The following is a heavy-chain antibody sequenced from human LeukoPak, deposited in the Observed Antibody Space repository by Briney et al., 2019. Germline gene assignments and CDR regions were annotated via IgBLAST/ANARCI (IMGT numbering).Heavy chain of an antibody. D-gene: IGHD2-2*02. J-gene: IGHJ5*02. CDR1: GGSFSGYY. V-gene: IGHV4-34*01. CDR2: INHSGST. CDR3: ARGPGAAAAIPGRRSGLDP. Sequence: SETLSLTCAVYGGSFSGYYWSWIRQPPGKGLEWIGEINHSGSTNYNPSLKSRVTISVDTSKNQFSLKLSSVTAADTAVYYCARGPGAAAAIPGRRSGLDPWGQGTLGTVSS.